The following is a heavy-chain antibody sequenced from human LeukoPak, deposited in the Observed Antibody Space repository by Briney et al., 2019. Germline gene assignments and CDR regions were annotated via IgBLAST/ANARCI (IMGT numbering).Heavy chain of an antibody. D-gene: IGHD5-18*01. CDR3: ARDRRAHTVQLWSPPGAFDI. CDR2: ISSSSSYI. CDR1: GFTFSSYS. Sequence: GGSLRLSCAASGFTFSSYSMNWVRQAPGKGLEWVSSISSSSSYIYYADSVKGRFTISRDNAKNSLYLQMNSLRAEDTAVYYCARDRRAHTVQLWSPPGAFDIWGQGTVVTVSS. J-gene: IGHJ3*02. V-gene: IGHV3-21*01.